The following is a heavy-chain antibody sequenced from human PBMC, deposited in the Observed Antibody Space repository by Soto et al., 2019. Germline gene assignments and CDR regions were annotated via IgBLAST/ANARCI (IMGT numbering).Heavy chain of an antibody. D-gene: IGHD3-10*01. CDR3: AMSGHLFDY. CDR1: GGSFTAYY. Sequence: QVQLQQWGAGLLKPSETLSLACDVSGGSFTAYYWSWIRQPPGKGLEWIGEINHSGNTNYNPSLKSRVTISVDTSRNQFSLKLSSVTAADTAVYYCAMSGHLFDYWGQGTLVTVSS. V-gene: IGHV4-34*01. J-gene: IGHJ4*02. CDR2: INHSGNT.